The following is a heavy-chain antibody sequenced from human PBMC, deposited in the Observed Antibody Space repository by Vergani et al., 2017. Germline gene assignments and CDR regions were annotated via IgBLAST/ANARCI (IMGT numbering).Heavy chain of an antibody. CDR3: ARQSGTSLYYYYALDV. CDR1: EFTFSSYS. V-gene: IGHV3-48*01. D-gene: IGHD1-7*01. J-gene: IGHJ6*02. Sequence: EVQLVESGGGLVQPGGSLRLSCAASEFTFSSYSMNWVRQAPGKGLEWVSYISSISSTIYYADSVKGRFTISRDNAKNSLYLQMNSLRAEDTAVYYCARQSGTSLYYYYALDVWGQGTTATVSS. CDR2: ISSISSTI.